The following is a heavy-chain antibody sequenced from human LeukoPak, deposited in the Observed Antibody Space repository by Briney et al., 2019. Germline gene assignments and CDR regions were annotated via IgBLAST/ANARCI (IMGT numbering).Heavy chain of an antibody. D-gene: IGHD3-22*01. CDR1: GYTFTSYG. Sequence: GASVKVSCKASGYTFTSYGISWVRQAPGQGLEWMGWISAYNGNTNYAQKLQGRVTMTTDTSTSTAYMELRSLRSDDTAVYYCARENPSLYYYDSSGDFDYWGQGTLVTVSS. CDR2: ISAYNGNT. J-gene: IGHJ4*02. V-gene: IGHV1-18*01. CDR3: ARENPSLYYYDSSGDFDY.